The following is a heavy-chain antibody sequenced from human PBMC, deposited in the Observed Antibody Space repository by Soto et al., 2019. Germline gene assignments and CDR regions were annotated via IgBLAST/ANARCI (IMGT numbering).Heavy chain of an antibody. J-gene: IGHJ4*02. V-gene: IGHV4-61*08. CDR1: GGSISSGGYY. CDR3: ARAPIAVPGTWYFDY. Sequence: SETLSLTCTVSGGSISSGGYYWSWIRQHPGKGLEWIGYIYYSGSTNYNPSLKSRVTISVDTSKNQISLQLSSVTPEDTAVYYCARAPIAVPGTWYFDYWGQGTPVTVSS. CDR2: IYYSGST. D-gene: IGHD6-19*01.